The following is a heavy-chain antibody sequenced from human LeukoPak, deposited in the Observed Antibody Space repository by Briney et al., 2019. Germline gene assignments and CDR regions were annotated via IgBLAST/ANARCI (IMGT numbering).Heavy chain of an antibody. V-gene: IGHV1-2*06. J-gene: IGHJ5*02. CDR3: ARPHTVLYNWFDP. Sequence: ASVKVSCKASGYTFTGDYMHWVRQAPGQGLEWMGRINPNSGGTNYAQKFQGRVTMTRDTSISTAYMELSRLRSDDTAVYYCARPHTVLYNWFDPCGQGTLVTVSS. CDR1: GYTFTGDY. D-gene: IGHD4-11*01. CDR2: INPNSGGT.